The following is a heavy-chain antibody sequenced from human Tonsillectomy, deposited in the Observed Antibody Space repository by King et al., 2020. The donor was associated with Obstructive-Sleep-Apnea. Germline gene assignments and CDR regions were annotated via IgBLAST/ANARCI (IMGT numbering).Heavy chain of an antibody. Sequence: QLVQSGAEVKKPGASVKVSCKASGYTFTSYYMHWVRQAPGQGLEWMGIMNPSGGSTSYAQKFQGRVTMTRDTATSTVYMELSSLRSEDTAVYYCARGPLPDYYGSGSYFHYWGQGTLVTVSS. D-gene: IGHD3-10*01. CDR1: GYTFTSYY. J-gene: IGHJ4*02. CDR2: MNPSGGST. V-gene: IGHV1-46*01. CDR3: ARGPLPDYYGSGSYFHY.